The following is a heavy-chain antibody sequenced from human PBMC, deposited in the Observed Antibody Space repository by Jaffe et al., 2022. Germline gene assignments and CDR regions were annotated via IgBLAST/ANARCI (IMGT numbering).Heavy chain of an antibody. CDR1: GGSISSYY. Sequence: QVQLQESGPGLVKPSETLSLTCTVSGGSISSYYWSWIRQPPGKGLEWIGYIYYSGSTNYNPSLKSRVTISVDTSKNQFSLKLSSVTAADTAVYYCARSPYYYGSGSYYNPNDWYFDLWGRGTLVTVSS. CDR2: IYYSGST. CDR3: ARSPYYYGSGSYYNPNDWYFDL. D-gene: IGHD3-10*01. V-gene: IGHV4-59*01. J-gene: IGHJ2*01.